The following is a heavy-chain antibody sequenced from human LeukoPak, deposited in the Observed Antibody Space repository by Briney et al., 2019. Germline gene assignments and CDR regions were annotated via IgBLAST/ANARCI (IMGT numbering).Heavy chain of an antibody. CDR1: GFTVSSNY. CDR3: VKLREWELPDLFDY. V-gene: IGHV3-23*01. J-gene: IGHJ4*02. D-gene: IGHD1-26*01. CDR2: ISGSGGSR. Sequence: PGGSLRLSCAASGFTVSSNYMSWVRQAPGKGLEWVSGISGSGGSRFYTDSVKGRFTISRDNSKNTLYLQMNSLRAEDTAVYYCVKLREWELPDLFDYWGQGTLVTVSS.